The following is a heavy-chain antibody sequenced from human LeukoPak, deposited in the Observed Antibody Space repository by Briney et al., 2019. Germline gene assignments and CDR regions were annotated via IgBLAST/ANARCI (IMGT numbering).Heavy chain of an antibody. J-gene: IGHJ6*03. D-gene: IGHD3-10*01. V-gene: IGHV1-3*03. CDR2: INAGNGNT. CDR3: AREGLKSYYGSGSYYRYYYYYMDV. Sequence: ASVKVSCKASGYTFTNYAMHWVRQAPGQRLEWMGWINAGNGNTKYSQEFQGRVTITRDTSATTAYMELSSLRSEDMAVYYCAREGLKSYYGSGSYYRYYYYYMDVWGKGTTVTVSS. CDR1: GYTFTNYA.